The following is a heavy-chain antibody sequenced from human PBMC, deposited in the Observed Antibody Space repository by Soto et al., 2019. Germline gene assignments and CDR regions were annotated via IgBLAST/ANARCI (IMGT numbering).Heavy chain of an antibody. D-gene: IGHD3-10*01. CDR2: GDPSGRT. V-gene: IGHV4-38-2*01. J-gene: IGHJ4*02. CDR1: GYSINSDYY. CDR3: AQKGYCPSGKINLLDS. Sequence: SETLSLTCAVSGYSINSDYYWGWIRQPPGKGLGWIGSGDPSGRTCYSPSRRSRRTIFIDPSKSRFSLRLTSVTAADTAMSFCAQKGYCPSGKINLLDSWGPGTLVTVSS.